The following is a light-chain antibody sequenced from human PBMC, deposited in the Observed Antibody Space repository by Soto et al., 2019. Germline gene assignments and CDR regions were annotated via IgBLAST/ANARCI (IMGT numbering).Light chain of an antibody. CDR3: SSYTSDSYYV. V-gene: IGLV2-14*01. Sequence: QSALGHPASVSWSPGHSITISCTGTSSDVGLYDYVSWYQQHPGKAPQLMIYAVSNRPSGVSNRFSASKSGNTASLFISGLQAEEEADYYCSSYTSDSYYVFGSGTNVTVL. CDR2: AVS. J-gene: IGLJ1*01. CDR1: SSDVGLYDY.